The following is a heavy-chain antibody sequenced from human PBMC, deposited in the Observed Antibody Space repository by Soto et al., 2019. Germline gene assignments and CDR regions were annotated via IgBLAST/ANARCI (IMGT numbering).Heavy chain of an antibody. Sequence: ESGPTLVNPTQTLTLTCTFSGFSLSTSGVGVGWIRQPPGKALEWLALIYWNDDKRYSPSLKSRLTITKDTSKNQVVLTMTNMDPVDTATYYCAHRTNYGDYDYYYGMDVWGQGTTVTVSS. CDR1: GFSLSTSGVG. CDR2: IYWNDDK. D-gene: IGHD4-17*01. J-gene: IGHJ6*02. V-gene: IGHV2-5*01. CDR3: AHRTNYGDYDYYYGMDV.